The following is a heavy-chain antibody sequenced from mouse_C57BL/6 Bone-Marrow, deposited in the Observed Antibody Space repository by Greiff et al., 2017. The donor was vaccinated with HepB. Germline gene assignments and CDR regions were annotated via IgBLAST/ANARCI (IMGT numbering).Heavy chain of an antibody. CDR1: GYTFTSYW. J-gene: IGHJ1*03. Sequence: QVQLQQPGAELVRPGTSVKLSCKASGYTFTSYWMHWVKQRPGQGLEWIGVIDPSDSYTNYNQKFKGKATLTVDTSSSTAYMQLSSLTSEDSAVYYCARSAYYFEDWYFDVWGTGTTVTFSS. V-gene: IGHV1-59*01. CDR2: IDPSDSYT. CDR3: ARSAYYFEDWYFDV. D-gene: IGHD1-1*01.